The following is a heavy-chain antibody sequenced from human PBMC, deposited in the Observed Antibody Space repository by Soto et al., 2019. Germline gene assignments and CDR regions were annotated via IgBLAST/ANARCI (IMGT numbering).Heavy chain of an antibody. J-gene: IGHJ4*01. V-gene: IGHV3-30*01. CDR2: ISYDSSEI. Sequence: GGSLRLSCVGSGFTFSNNAMHWVRQAPGKGLEWVALISYDSSEIFYADSVKGRFTISRDNPENTLFLHMNSPRADDTAVYYCAIARVADSSLDHWGQGILVTVSS. CDR1: GFTFSNNA. D-gene: IGHD3-3*01. CDR3: AIARVADSSLDH.